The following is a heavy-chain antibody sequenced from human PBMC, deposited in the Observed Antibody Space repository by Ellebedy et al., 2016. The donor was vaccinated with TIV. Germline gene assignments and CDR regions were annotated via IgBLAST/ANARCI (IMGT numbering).Heavy chain of an antibody. D-gene: IGHD3-16*01. Sequence: GESLKISCAASGFNFRGYWMGWVRQAPGKGLEWVASIKQDGSGELYVDSVRGRFTISRDNAKNSLNLQMSSLRAEDTAVYYCARAEVRPWLEWGNGLDVWGQGTTVTVSS. CDR3: ARAEVRPWLEWGNGLDV. V-gene: IGHV3-7*03. J-gene: IGHJ6*02. CDR2: IKQDGSGE. CDR1: GFNFRGYW.